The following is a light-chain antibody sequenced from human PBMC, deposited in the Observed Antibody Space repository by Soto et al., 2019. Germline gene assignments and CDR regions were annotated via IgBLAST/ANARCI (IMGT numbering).Light chain of an antibody. CDR3: SSYTTSSTLYVV. CDR1: SSDVGGYNH. J-gene: IGLJ2*01. Sequence: QSVLTQPASVSGSPGQSITISCTGTSSDVGGYNHVSWYQQHPGKAPKLMIYDVTNRPSGVSNRVSGSKSGDTASLTISGLQDEDEADYYCSSYTTSSTLYVVFGGGTKLTVL. CDR2: DVT. V-gene: IGLV2-14*01.